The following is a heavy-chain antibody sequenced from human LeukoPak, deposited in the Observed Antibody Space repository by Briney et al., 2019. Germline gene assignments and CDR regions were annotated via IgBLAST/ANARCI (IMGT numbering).Heavy chain of an antibody. CDR3: AREATHDDRGFDC. J-gene: IGHJ4*02. D-gene: IGHD3-9*01. CDR1: GGSISDSSYY. Sequence: PSETLSLTRTVSGGSISDSSYYWDWIRQPPGKGLEWIGSIYYSGSTYYTPSLKSRVTISVDTSKNQFSLKLSSVTAADTAVYHCAREATHDDRGFDCWGQGTLVTVSS. V-gene: IGHV4-39*02. CDR2: IYYSGST.